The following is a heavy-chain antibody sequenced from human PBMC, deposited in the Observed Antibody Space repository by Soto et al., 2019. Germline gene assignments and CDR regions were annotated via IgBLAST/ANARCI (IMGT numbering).Heavy chain of an antibody. D-gene: IGHD3-10*01. CDR2: ISAYNGNT. V-gene: IGHV1-18*01. CDR1: GYTFTSYG. J-gene: IGHJ6*03. CDR3: ARVLWFGVSGYYYYMDV. Sequence: QVQLVQSGAEVKKPGASVKVSCKASGYTFTSYGISWVRQAPGQGLEWMGWISAYNGNTNYARKLQGRVTMTTDTSTSTAYMELRSLRSDDTAVYYCARVLWFGVSGYYYYMDVWGKGTTVTVSS.